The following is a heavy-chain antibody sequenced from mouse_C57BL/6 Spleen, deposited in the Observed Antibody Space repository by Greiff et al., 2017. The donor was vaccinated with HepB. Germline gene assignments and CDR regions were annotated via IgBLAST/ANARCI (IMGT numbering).Heavy chain of an antibody. CDR3: ARRLLRSTRGDFDY. J-gene: IGHJ2*01. D-gene: IGHD1-1*01. CDR1: GYAFSSYW. V-gene: IGHV1-80*01. CDR2: IYPGDGDT. Sequence: QVQLQQSGAELVKPGASVKISCKASGYAFSSYWMHWVKQRPGKGLEWIGQIYPGDGDTNSNGKFKGKATLTADKSSSTAYMQLSSLTSEDAAVYFCARRLLRSTRGDFDYWGQGTTLTVSS.